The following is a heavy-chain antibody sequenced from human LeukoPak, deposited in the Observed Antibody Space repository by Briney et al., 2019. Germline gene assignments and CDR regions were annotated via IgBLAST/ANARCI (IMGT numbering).Heavy chain of an antibody. CDR1: GGTFSSYA. J-gene: IGHJ4*02. CDR2: IIPIFGTA. D-gene: IGHD4-17*01. Sequence: ASVKVSSKASGGTFSSYAISWVRQAPGQGLEWMGGIIPIFGTANYAQKFQGRVTITADESTSTAYMELSSLRSEDTAVYYCAGGLYGDYDLDYWGQGTLVTVSS. V-gene: IGHV1-69*01. CDR3: AGGLYGDYDLDY.